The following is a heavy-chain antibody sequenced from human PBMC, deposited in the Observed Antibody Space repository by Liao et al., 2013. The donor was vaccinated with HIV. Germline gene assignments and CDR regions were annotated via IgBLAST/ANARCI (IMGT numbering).Heavy chain of an antibody. CDR2: IYTSGGT. Sequence: QVQLQESGPGLVKPSETLSLTCTVSGGSFSSYYWSWIRQPAGRGLEWIGRIYTSGGTNYNPSLRSRVTMSIDTSKNEFSLKLTSVTAADTAVYYCARGGDGYNPFDYWGQGTLVTVSS. J-gene: IGHJ4*02. CDR3: ARGGDGYNPFDY. D-gene: IGHD5-24*01. CDR1: GGSFSSYY. V-gene: IGHV4-4*07.